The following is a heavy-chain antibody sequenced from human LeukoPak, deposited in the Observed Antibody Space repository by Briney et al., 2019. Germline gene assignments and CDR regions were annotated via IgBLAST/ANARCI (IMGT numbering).Heavy chain of an antibody. J-gene: IGHJ2*01. CDR3: ARTTGDYGDYWYFDL. CDR2: INHSGST. Sequence: SENLSLTCAVYGGSFSGYYWSWIRQPPGKGLEWIGEINHSGSTNYNPSLKSRVTISVDTSKNQFSLKLSSVTAADTAVYYCARTTGDYGDYWYFDLWGRGTLVTVSS. V-gene: IGHV4-34*01. CDR1: GGSFSGYY. D-gene: IGHD4-17*01.